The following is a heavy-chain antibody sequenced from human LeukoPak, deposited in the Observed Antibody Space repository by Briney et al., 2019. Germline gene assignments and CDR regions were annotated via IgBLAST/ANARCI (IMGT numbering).Heavy chain of an antibody. CDR2: IYYSGST. CDR3: ARAHYYDSSGYFDY. Sequence: PSETLSLTCTVSGGSVSSGSYYWNWIRQPPGKGLEWIGYIYYSGSTNYSPSLKSRVTISVDTSKNQFSLKLSSVTAADTAVYYCARAHYYDSSGYFDYWGQGTLVTVSS. D-gene: IGHD3-22*01. CDR1: GGSVSSGSYY. V-gene: IGHV4-61*01. J-gene: IGHJ4*02.